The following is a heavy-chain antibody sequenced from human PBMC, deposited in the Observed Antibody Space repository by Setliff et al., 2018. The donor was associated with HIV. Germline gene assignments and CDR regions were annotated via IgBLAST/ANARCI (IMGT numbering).Heavy chain of an antibody. V-gene: IGHV4-34*01. Sequence: PSETLSLTCAVYGGSFSAYYWTWIRQPPGKGLEWIGEINHSGSTNYNASLKSRVIISGDTSKKQFSLRLSSVTVADTAVYYCARDRRSIFGVDTKNWFDPWGQGTLVTVSS. CDR2: INHSGST. CDR3: ARDRRSIFGVDTKNWFDP. CDR1: GGSFSAYY. J-gene: IGHJ5*02. D-gene: IGHD3-3*01.